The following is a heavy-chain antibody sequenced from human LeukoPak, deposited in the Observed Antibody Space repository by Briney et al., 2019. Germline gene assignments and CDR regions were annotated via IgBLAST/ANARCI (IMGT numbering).Heavy chain of an antibody. CDR3: ARDLGHDSDSKRGFEK. V-gene: IGHV1-18*01. D-gene: IGHD4-11*01. J-gene: IGHJ4*02. Sequence: ASVKVSCKASGYTFTSYGISWVRQAPGQGLEWLGWINVNNGNTNYAQKFQGRVTMTTDTSTSTAYMELRSLRSDDTAVYYCARDLGHDSDSKRGFEKWGQGTLVAVSS. CDR1: GYTFTSYG. CDR2: INVNNGNT.